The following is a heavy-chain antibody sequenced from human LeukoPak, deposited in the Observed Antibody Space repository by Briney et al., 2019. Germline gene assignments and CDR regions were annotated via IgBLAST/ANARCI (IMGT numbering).Heavy chain of an antibody. V-gene: IGHV4-61*02. D-gene: IGHD2-8*02. CDR2: VYTSGST. Sequence: PSETLSLTCTVSGASISSGSYYWSWLRQPAGKGLEWIGRVYTSGSTDYNPSLKSRVTISVDTSKNQFSLKLSSVTAADTAVYYCARTGGYPRTNGAFDIWGQGTMVTVSS. J-gene: IGHJ3*02. CDR3: ARTGGYPRTNGAFDI. CDR1: GASISSGSYY.